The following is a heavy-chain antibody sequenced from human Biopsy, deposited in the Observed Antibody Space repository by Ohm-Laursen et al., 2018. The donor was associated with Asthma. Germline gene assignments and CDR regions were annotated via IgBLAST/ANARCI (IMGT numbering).Heavy chain of an antibody. V-gene: IGHV1-24*01. Sequence: GASVTVSCKISGYSLTDLSMHWVRQAPGQGLKWMGGHDHEEGGTVNARRFQGRVTMTEDTSTDTAYMELSSLSSDDTAVYYCASDFHKDYVRYNFQFWGQGTLVTVSS. CDR3: ASDFHKDYVRYNFQF. D-gene: IGHD4-17*01. CDR2: HDHEEGGT. CDR1: GYSLTDLS. J-gene: IGHJ4*02.